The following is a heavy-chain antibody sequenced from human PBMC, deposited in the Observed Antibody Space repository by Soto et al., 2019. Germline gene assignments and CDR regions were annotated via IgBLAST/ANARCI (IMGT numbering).Heavy chain of an antibody. CDR1: GFPFSSYW. V-gene: IGHV3-74*01. Sequence: EVQLVESGGDLVQRGGSLRLSCAASGFPFSSYWMHWVRHTPGKGLDWVARISGDGVTTYYADSVTGRFTVSRDNAKNTLSLQISGLRAEDTDVYYCAREYYGLLTGYYTDSWGQGTLGSVSS. CDR3: AREYYGLLTGYYTDS. D-gene: IGHD3-9*01. CDR2: ISGDGVTT. J-gene: IGHJ4*02.